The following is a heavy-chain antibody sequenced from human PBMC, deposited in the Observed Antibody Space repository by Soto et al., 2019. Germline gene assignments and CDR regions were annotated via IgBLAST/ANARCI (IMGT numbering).Heavy chain of an antibody. CDR3: AKGGRQCLVTADFNY. V-gene: IGHV3-66*01. CDR2: ISSAGNT. D-gene: IGHD6-19*01. CDR1: GFSFSSYS. Sequence: PGGSLRLSCAASGFSFSSYSMNWVRQAPGKGLEWVSSISSAGNTYYADSVKGRFTISRDNSKNTLYLQMNSLGAEDTAVYYCAKGGRQCLVTADFNYWGQGDLVTVSS. J-gene: IGHJ4*02.